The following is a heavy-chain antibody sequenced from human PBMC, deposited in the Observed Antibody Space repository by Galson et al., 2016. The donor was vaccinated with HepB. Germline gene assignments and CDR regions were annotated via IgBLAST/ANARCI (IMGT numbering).Heavy chain of an antibody. V-gene: IGHV2-70*11. D-gene: IGHD1-14*01. CDR2: IDWDDDK. Sequence: PALVKPTQTLTLTCTVSGFPLSRSGMCVGWIRQPPGKALEWLARIDWDDDKYYKTTLKTRLTLSRDTSKNQVFLTMTNMDPMDTATYYCARIRAVGHETNNAFDVWGQGTMVSVSS. CDR1: GFPLSRSGMC. CDR3: ARIRAVGHETNNAFDV. J-gene: IGHJ3*01.